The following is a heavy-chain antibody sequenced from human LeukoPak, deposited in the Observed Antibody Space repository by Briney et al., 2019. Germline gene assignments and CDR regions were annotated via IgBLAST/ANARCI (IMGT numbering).Heavy chain of an antibody. Sequence: PSETLSLTCTVSGGSISSGSYYWSWIRQPAGKGLEWIGRIYTSGSTNYNPSLKSRVTISVDTSKNQFSLKLSSVTAADTAVYYCARGRFGGVIVPFDYWGQGTLVTVSS. CDR1: GGSISSGSYY. CDR2: IYTSGST. D-gene: IGHD3-16*02. V-gene: IGHV4-61*02. J-gene: IGHJ4*02. CDR3: ARGRFGGVIVPFDY.